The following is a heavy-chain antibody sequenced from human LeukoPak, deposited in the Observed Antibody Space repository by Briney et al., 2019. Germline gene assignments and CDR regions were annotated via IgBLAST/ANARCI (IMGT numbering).Heavy chain of an antibody. CDR3: ASSLNYYGSGSSLFDP. D-gene: IGHD3-10*01. CDR1: GGSISSGSYY. CDR2: IYTSGST. Sequence: SETLSLTCTVSGGSISSGSYYWSWIRQPAGKGLEWIGRIYTSGSTNYNPSLKSRVTISVDTSKNQFSLKLSSVTAADTAVYYCASSLNYYGSGSSLFDPWGQGTLVTVSS. V-gene: IGHV4-61*02. J-gene: IGHJ5*02.